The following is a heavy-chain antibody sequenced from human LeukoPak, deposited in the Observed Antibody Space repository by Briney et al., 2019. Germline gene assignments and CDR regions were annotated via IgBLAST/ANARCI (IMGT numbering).Heavy chain of an antibody. D-gene: IGHD6-6*01. CDR3: AREGSSSGFDY. CDR2: IYYSGST. CDR1: GGSISSHY. Sequence: PSETLSLTCTVSGGSISSHYWSWIRQPPGKGLEWIGYIYYSGSTNYNPSLKSRVTMSVDTSKNQFSLKPSSVTAADTAVYYCAREGSSSGFDYWGQGTLVTVSS. V-gene: IGHV4-59*11. J-gene: IGHJ4*02.